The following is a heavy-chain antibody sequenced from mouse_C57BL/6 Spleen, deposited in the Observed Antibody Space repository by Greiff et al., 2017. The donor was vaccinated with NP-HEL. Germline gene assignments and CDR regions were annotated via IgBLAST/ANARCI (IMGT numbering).Heavy chain of an antibody. CDR3: ARRGITTVVAKDY. CDR1: GYTFTSYT. CDR2: INPSSGYT. V-gene: IGHV1-4*01. J-gene: IGHJ2*01. D-gene: IGHD1-1*01. Sequence: QVQLKQSGAELARPGASVKMSCKASGYTFTSYTMHWVKQRPGQGLEWIGYINPSSGYTKYNQKFKDKATLTADKSSSAAYMQLSSLTSEDSAVYYCARRGITTVVAKDYWGQGTTLTVSS.